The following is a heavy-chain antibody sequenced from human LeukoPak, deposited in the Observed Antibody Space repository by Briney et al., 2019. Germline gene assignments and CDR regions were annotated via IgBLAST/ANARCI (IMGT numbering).Heavy chain of an antibody. J-gene: IGHJ4*02. D-gene: IGHD2-21*02. CDR1: GYTFTGYY. CDR2: INPNSGGT. CDR3: ARDTRTIVVVTAPLD. V-gene: IGHV1-2*02. Sequence: ASVKVSCKASGYTFTGYYMHWVRQAPGQGLEWTGWINPNSGGTNYAQKFQGRVTMTRDTSISTAYMELSRLRSDDTAVYYCARDTRTIVVVTAPLDWGQGTLVTVSS.